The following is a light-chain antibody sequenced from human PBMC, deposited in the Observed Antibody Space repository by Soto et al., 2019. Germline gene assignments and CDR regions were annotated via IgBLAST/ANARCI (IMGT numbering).Light chain of an antibody. CDR3: QHYNSYSEA. Sequence: DIPMTQSPYTLSGSVGDRVTITCRASQTISSWLAWYQQKPGKAPKLLIYKASTLKSGVPSRFSGSGSGTEFTLTISSLQPDDFATYYCQHYNSYSEAFGHGTKVAIK. J-gene: IGKJ1*01. CDR2: KAS. CDR1: QTISSW. V-gene: IGKV1-5*03.